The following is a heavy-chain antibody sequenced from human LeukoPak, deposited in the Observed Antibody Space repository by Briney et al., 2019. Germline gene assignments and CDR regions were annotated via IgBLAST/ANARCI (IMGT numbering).Heavy chain of an antibody. D-gene: IGHD4-23*01. CDR2: INPNGGST. V-gene: IGHV1-46*01. CDR3: ATANYGGNSYFAY. CDR1: GYTFTRYG. J-gene: IGHJ4*02. Sequence: ASVRVSCKACGYTFTRYGITWVRQVPGQGLEWMGIINPNGGSTSYAQKFQGRVTMTRDTSTSTVYMELSSLRFEDTAVYYCATANYGGNSYFAYWGQGTLVTVSS.